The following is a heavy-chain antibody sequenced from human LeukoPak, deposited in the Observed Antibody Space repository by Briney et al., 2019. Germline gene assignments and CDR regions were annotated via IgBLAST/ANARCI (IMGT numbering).Heavy chain of an antibody. Sequence: VGSLRLSCAASGFTVTTSWRHWFRQAPGEGLVWVSRIESDGTSTTYADSVKGRFTISRDNAKNTLYLQMNSLRAEDTAVYYCARDQYSSTWYRGAFDVWGQGTMVSVSS. CDR2: IESDGTST. CDR1: GFTVTTSW. D-gene: IGHD6-13*01. CDR3: ARDQYSSTWYRGAFDV. J-gene: IGHJ3*01. V-gene: IGHV3-74*01.